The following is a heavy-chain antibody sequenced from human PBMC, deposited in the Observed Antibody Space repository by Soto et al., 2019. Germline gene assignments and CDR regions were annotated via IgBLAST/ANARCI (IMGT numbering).Heavy chain of an antibody. CDR2: ISSNGGST. V-gene: IGHV3-64*01. Sequence: EVQLVESGGGLVQPGGSLRLSCAASGFTFSSYAMHWVRQAPGKGLEYVSAISSNGGSTYYANSVKGRFTISRDNSKNTLYLQMGSLRAEDMAVYYCARQSYSSYYFDYWGQGTLVNVSS. J-gene: IGHJ4*02. CDR1: GFTFSSYA. CDR3: ARQSYSSYYFDY. D-gene: IGHD6-13*01.